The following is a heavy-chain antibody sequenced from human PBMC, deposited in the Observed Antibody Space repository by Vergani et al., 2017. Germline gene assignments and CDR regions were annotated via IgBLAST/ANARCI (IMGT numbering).Heavy chain of an antibody. J-gene: IGHJ4*02. CDR1: GGPFKNSA. Sequence: QVQLVQSGAEVKKPGSSVKASCKASGGPFKNSAFSWVRQAPGQGLEWMGRIIPIFGTANYAQKFQGRVTITADESTSTAYMELSSLRSEDTAVYYCARDRGYYYDSSGYGTDYWGQGTLVTVSS. V-gene: IGHV1-69*13. D-gene: IGHD3-22*01. CDR3: ARDRGYYYDSSGYGTDY. CDR2: IIPIFGTA.